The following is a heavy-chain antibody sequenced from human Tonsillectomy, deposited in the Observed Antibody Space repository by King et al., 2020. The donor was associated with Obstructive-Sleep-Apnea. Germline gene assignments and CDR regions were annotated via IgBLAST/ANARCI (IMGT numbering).Heavy chain of an antibody. Sequence: QLQESGPGLVKPSETLYLTCTVSGGSISNYYWSWIRQPPGKGLEWIGYMYYSGNTNFNPSLKSRVTISADTSKIQFSLRLSSVTAADTAGYYCARHRGVEDYGGYGDYFDYWGQGTLVTVSS. D-gene: IGHD5-12*01. J-gene: IGHJ4*02. CDR3: ARHRGVEDYGGYGDYFDY. V-gene: IGHV4-59*08. CDR1: GGSISNYY. CDR2: MYYSGNT.